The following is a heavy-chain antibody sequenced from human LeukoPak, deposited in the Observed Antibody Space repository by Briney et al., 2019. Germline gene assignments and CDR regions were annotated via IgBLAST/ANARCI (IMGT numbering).Heavy chain of an antibody. D-gene: IGHD5-18*01. CDR2: GSESGGT. J-gene: IGHJ4*02. CDR1: GGSLNGHY. V-gene: IGHV4-34*01. CDR3: ARRGADTFIIDS. Sequence: SETLSLTCAVYGGSLNGHYWSWIRQPPGKGLEWIGEGSESGGTKFNPSLKSRVTISADTSKNQFSLKLNSVTAADTAVYYCARRGADTFIIDSWGQGTLVTVSS.